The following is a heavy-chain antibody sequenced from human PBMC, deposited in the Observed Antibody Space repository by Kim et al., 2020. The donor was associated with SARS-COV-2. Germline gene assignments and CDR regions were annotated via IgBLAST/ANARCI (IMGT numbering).Heavy chain of an antibody. CDR3: TTDQRRSLTYYDYVWGSYRYREPDY. Sequence: GGSLRLSCAASGFTFSNAWMSWVRQAPGKGLEWVGRIKSKTDGGTTDYAAPVKGRFTISRDDSKNTLYLQMNSLKTEDTAVYYCTTDQRRSLTYYDYVWGSYRYREPDYWGQGTLVTVSS. J-gene: IGHJ4*02. CDR2: IKSKTDGGTT. V-gene: IGHV3-15*01. CDR1: GFTFSNAW. D-gene: IGHD3-16*02.